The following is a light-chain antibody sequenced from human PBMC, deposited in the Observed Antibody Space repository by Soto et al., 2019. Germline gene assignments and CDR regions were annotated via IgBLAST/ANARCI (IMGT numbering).Light chain of an antibody. J-gene: IGKJ5*01. CDR1: QSISSY. V-gene: IGKV1-39*01. CDR3: QQSYSTTIT. CDR2: AAS. Sequence: DIQMTQSPSSLSASLGDRATITCLASQSISSYLNWYHQKPGKAPKLLIYAASSLQSGVPSRFSGSGSGTDFTHTISSLQPEDFATYYCQQSYSTTITFGQGTRLEIK.